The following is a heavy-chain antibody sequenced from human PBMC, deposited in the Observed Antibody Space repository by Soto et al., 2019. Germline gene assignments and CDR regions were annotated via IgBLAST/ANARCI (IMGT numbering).Heavy chain of an antibody. CDR3: ARHSSYYDILTGYYVNWFDP. Sequence: SETLSLTCTVSGGSISGYYWSWIRQPPGKGLEWIGYMYNTGSTVYNPSFKSRVTISVDRSKNQFSLRLSSVTAADTAVYYCARHSSYYDILTGYYVNWFDPWGQGTLVTVSS. J-gene: IGHJ5*02. CDR1: GGSISGYY. D-gene: IGHD3-9*01. CDR2: MYNTGST. V-gene: IGHV4-59*08.